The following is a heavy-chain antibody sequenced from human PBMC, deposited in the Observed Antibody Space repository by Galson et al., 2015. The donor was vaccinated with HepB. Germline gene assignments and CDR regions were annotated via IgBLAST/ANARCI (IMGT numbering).Heavy chain of an antibody. D-gene: IGHD3-22*01. V-gene: IGHV3-33*01. CDR2: IWYDGSNK. CDR3: ARVRYDSSGYPLFDY. CDR1: GFTFSSYG. Sequence: SLRLSCAASGFTFSSYGMHWVRQAPGKGLEWVAVIWYDGSNKYYADSVKGRFTISRDNSKNTLYLQMNSLRAEDTAVYYCARVRYDSSGYPLFDYWGQGTLVTVSS. J-gene: IGHJ4*02.